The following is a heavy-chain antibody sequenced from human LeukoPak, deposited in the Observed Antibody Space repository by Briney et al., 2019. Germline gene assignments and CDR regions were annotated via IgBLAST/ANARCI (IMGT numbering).Heavy chain of an antibody. J-gene: IGHJ4*02. CDR2: IYSGGST. Sequence: GGSLRLSCAASGFTVSSNYMSWVRQAPGKGLEWVSVIYSGGSTYYADSVKGRFTISRDNSKNTLYLQMNSLRAEDTAVYYCAKGGVAYRSLYFDFWGQGTLVTVSS. D-gene: IGHD2-8*02. CDR3: AKGGVAYRSLYFDF. CDR1: GFTVSSNY. V-gene: IGHV3-53*01.